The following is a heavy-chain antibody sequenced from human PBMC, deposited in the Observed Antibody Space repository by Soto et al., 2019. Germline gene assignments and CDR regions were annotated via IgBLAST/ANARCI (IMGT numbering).Heavy chain of an antibody. CDR3: AGGRQQLVNHDAFDI. J-gene: IGHJ3*02. D-gene: IGHD6-13*01. CDR1: GGSISSSNW. CDR2: IYHSGST. Sequence: SETLSLTCAVSGGSISSSNWWSWVRQPPGKGLEWIGEIYHSGSTNYNPSLESRVTISVDTSKNQFSLKLTSVTAADTAVYYCAGGRQQLVNHDAFDIWGQGTMVTVSS. V-gene: IGHV4-4*02.